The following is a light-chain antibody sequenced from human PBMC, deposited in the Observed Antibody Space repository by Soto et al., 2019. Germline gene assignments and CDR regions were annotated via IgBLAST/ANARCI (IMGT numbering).Light chain of an antibody. Sequence: EIVMTKSPATLSVSPGERATLSCRASQSVSSNLAWYQQKPGQAPRLLIYGASTRATGIPARFSGSGSGTDFTLTIGSLQSEDFAVYYCQQYNNWPRTFGQGTKVELK. CDR3: QQYNNWPRT. CDR1: QSVSSN. J-gene: IGKJ1*01. CDR2: GAS. V-gene: IGKV3-15*01.